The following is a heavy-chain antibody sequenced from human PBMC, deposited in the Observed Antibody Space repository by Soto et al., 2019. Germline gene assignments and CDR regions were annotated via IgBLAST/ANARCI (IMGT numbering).Heavy chain of an antibody. CDR3: AKVGKYYDILIGPVDY. CDR1: GFTFRSYD. V-gene: IGHV3-23*01. Sequence: GGSLILSCAASGFTFRSYDISWVRQAPGKGLEWVSAISGSGGTTYYADSVKGRFTISRDNSKNTLYLQMNSLRAEDTAVYYCAKVGKYYDILIGPVDYWGRGTLVTVSS. D-gene: IGHD3-9*01. J-gene: IGHJ4*02. CDR2: ISGSGGTT.